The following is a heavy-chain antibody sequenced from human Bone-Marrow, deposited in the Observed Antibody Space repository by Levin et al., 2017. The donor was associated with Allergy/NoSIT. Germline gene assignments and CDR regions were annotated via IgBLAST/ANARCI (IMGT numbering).Heavy chain of an antibody. CDR2: INTNTGNP. V-gene: IGHV7-4-1*02. CDR3: ARDGTYCSSTSCHPSYMDV. CDR1: GYTFTSYA. D-gene: IGHD2-2*01. Sequence: GESLKISCKASGYTFTSYAMNWVRQAPGQGLEWMGWINTNTGNPTYAQGFTGRFVFSLDTSVSTAYLQISSLKAEDTAVYYCARDGTYCSSTSCHPSYMDVWGKGTTVTVSS. J-gene: IGHJ6*03.